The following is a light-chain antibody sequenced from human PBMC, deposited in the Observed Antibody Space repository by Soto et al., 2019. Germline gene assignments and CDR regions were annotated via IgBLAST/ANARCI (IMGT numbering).Light chain of an antibody. CDR2: DAS. CDR3: QQANSFPLT. Sequence: DIQMTQSPSTLSASIGDRVTITCRASESIRTWLAWYQHKPGKAPKFLIYDASSLESGVPSRFSGSGSGTEFTLTISNLQNDDFATYYCQQANSFPLTFGGGTKVDIK. CDR1: ESIRTW. V-gene: IGKV1-5*01. J-gene: IGKJ4*01.